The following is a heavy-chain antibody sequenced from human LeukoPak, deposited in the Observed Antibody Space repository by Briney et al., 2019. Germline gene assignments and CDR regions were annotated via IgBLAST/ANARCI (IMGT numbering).Heavy chain of an antibody. D-gene: IGHD5-12*01. J-gene: IGHJ4*02. CDR3: ARDRGHSGYDFDY. V-gene: IGHV3-7*01. CDR1: GSTLGNFW. Sequence: GGPRRPPCQPSGSTLGNFWMGWAGRLPGKGRGWVANIKQDGSEIYYVDSVKGRFTISRDTAKDSLYLQMNSLRAEDTAVYYCARDRGHSGYDFDYWGQGTLVTVSS. CDR2: IKQDGSEI.